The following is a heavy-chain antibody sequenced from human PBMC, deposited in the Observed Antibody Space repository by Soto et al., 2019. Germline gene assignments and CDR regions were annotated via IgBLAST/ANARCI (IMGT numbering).Heavy chain of an antibody. J-gene: IGHJ4*02. D-gene: IGHD6-19*01. CDR1: GDSISSSNYF. CDR3: ARLHGWLYFDY. Sequence: QLQLQESGPGLVKPWETLSLICTVSGDSISSSNYFWGWIRQPPGKGLEWIGTIFYSGSTYYNPPIQSRVRVSVTTPNNQFSLKLTSGTAAYTCLQYWARLHGWLYFDYGGQGSLVTVSS. V-gene: IGHV4-39*01. CDR2: IFYSGST.